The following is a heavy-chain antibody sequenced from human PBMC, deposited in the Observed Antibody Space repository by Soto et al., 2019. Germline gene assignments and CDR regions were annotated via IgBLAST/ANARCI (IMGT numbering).Heavy chain of an antibody. CDR1: GFSLSTSGVG. D-gene: IGHD3-22*01. Sequence: TLVNPTQTLTLTCTFSGFSLSTSGVGVGWIRQPPGKALEWLALIYWNDDKRYSPSLKSRLTITKDTSKNQVILTMTNMDPVDTATYYCAHVPFYYYDSRGYIDYWGQGTLVTVSS. CDR2: IYWNDDK. CDR3: AHVPFYYYDSRGYIDY. J-gene: IGHJ4*02. V-gene: IGHV2-5*01.